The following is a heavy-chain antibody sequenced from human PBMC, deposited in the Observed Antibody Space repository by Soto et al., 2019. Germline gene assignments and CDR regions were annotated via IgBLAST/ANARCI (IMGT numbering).Heavy chain of an antibody. D-gene: IGHD1-26*01. CDR2: INPNSGDT. J-gene: IGHJ6*02. Sequence: ASVKVSCKASGYTFTGYYVHWVRQAPGQGLEWMGWINPNSGDTYLAQRFQGRVTMNRDTSIGTAYMELRGLTSDDTTEYYCAKGGAIVAAGTRVYLYNAMDVWGQGTTVTVSS. V-gene: IGHV1-2*02. CDR3: AKGGAIVAAGTRVYLYNAMDV. CDR1: GYTFTGYY.